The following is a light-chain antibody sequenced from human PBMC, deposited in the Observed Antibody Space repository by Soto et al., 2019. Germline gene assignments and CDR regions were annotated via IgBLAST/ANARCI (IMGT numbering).Light chain of an antibody. CDR2: DAS. J-gene: IGKJ3*01. CDR3: QQSGSSPPSFP. V-gene: IGKV3D-20*01. Sequence: EIGLTQSPATVSLSPGERATLSCGASQSVSSSYLGWYQQKPGLAPRLLIYDASSRATGIPDRFSGSGSGTDSTLTISSLEPEDFAVYHSQQSGSSPPSFPFGPGTKVDI. CDR1: QSVSSSY.